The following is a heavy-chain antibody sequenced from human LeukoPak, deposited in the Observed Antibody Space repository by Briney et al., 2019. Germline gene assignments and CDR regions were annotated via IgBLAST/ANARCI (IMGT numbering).Heavy chain of an antibody. CDR3: ARVYGSGTYYPYRMDV. CDR2: ISYDGSNK. D-gene: IGHD3-10*01. J-gene: IGHJ6*02. V-gene: IGHV3-30*03. CDR1: GFTFSSYG. Sequence: GRSLRLSCAASGFTFSSYGMHWVRQAPGKGLEWVAVISYDGSNKYYADSVKGRFTISRDNAKNSLYLQMNRLRDEDTAVYYCARVYGSGTYYPYRMDVWGQGTTVAVSS.